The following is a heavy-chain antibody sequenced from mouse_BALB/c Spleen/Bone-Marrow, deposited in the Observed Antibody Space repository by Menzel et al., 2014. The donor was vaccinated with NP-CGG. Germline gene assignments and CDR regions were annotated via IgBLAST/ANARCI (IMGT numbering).Heavy chain of an antibody. Sequence: QVQLQQSGPELVKPGASVKISCKASGYAFSSSWMNWVKQRPGQGLEWIGRIYPGDGDTKYNGKFKGKATLTADKSSSTAYMQLSSLTFVDSAVYFCARPLNWDPYAMDYWGQGTSVTVSS. J-gene: IGHJ4*01. CDR2: IYPGDGDT. V-gene: IGHV1-82*01. D-gene: IGHD4-1*02. CDR3: ARPLNWDPYAMDY. CDR1: GYAFSSSW.